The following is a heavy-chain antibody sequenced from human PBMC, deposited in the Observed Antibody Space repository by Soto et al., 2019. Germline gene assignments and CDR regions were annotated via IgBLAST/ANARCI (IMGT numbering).Heavy chain of an antibody. D-gene: IGHD3-9*01. CDR2: INPNSGGT. CDR3: ARFKRTDYDILTGYSDY. Sequence: ASVKVCCKASGYTFTGYYMHWVRQAPGQGLEWMGWINPNSGGTNYAQKFQGRVTMTRDTSISTAYMELSRLRSDDTAVYYCARFKRTDYDILTGYSDYWGQGTLVTVSS. V-gene: IGHV1-2*02. CDR1: GYTFTGYY. J-gene: IGHJ4*02.